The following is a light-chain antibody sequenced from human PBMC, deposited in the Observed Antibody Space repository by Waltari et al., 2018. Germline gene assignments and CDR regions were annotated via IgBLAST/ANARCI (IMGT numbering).Light chain of an antibody. Sequence: QAVLTQPSSLSATPGASASLTCTLRSGINVGTYRIYWYQQKPGSPPQYLLRYKSDSDKQMGSGVPSCLSGSQGVSAKAGILLISGLQSEDEADYYCMIWHGSAAVFGGGTQLTVL. J-gene: IGLJ7*01. CDR2: YKSDSDK. CDR3: MIWHGSAAV. CDR1: SGINVGTYR. V-gene: IGLV5-45*03.